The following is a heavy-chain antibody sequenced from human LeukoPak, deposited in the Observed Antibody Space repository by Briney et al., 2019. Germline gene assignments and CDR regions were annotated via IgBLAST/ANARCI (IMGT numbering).Heavy chain of an antibody. CDR3: ARGRAGYYDILTGYSKRGDNWFDP. D-gene: IGHD3-9*01. J-gene: IGHJ5*02. CDR1: GYTFTSYD. CDR2: MNPNSGNT. V-gene: IGHV1-8*01. Sequence: ASVKVSCKASGYTFTSYDINWVRQAPGRGLEWMGWMNPNSGNTSYAQKFQGRVTMTRNTSISTAYMELSSLRSEDTAVYYCARGRAGYYDILTGYSKRGDNWFDPWGQGTLVTVSS.